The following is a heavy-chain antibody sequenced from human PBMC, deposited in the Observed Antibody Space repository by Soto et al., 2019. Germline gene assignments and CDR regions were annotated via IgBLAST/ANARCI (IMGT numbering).Heavy chain of an antibody. J-gene: IGHJ4*02. CDR2: IKSKADGETT. D-gene: IGHD1-26*01. Sequence: PGGSLRLSCAASGVTFSSGWMNWVRQAPGKGLEWVGRIKSKADGETTDYAAPVKGRFTISRDDSKYTMYLQMDSLKTEDTAVYYSTTLLVWWGVRGYWGQWTL. V-gene: IGHV3-15*07. CDR3: TTLLVWWGVRGY. CDR1: GVTFSSGW.